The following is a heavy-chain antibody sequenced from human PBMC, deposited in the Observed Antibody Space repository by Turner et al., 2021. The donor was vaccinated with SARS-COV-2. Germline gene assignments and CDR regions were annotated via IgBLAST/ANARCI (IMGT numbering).Heavy chain of an antibody. CDR2: INPNSGGT. J-gene: IGHJ4*02. V-gene: IGHV1-2*07. CDR3: ARVSSLSYYFDY. Sequence: QAQLVQSGAEVQKPGASVKVSCKASGYTFTGYYMYWVRQAPGQGLEWMGWINPNSGGTNCAHKFQGRVTMTRDTSISTAYMELSRLRSDDTAVYYCARVSSLSYYFDYWGQGTLVTVSS. CDR1: GYTFTGYY. D-gene: IGHD6-6*01.